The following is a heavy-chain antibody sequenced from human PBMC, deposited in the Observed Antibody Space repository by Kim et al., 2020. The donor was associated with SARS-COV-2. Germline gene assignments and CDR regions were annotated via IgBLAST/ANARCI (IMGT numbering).Heavy chain of an antibody. CDR1: GLTFSGSA. D-gene: IGHD4-17*01. V-gene: IGHV3-73*01. Sequence: GGSLRLSCAASGLTFSGSAMHWVRQASGKGLEWVGRIRSKARNYATTYAASVRGRFTISRDDSKNTAYLQMDSLNTEDTAVYYCTRRPDGDSSSGMDVWGQGTTVTVSS. CDR2: IRSKARNYAT. J-gene: IGHJ6*02. CDR3: TRRPDGDSSSGMDV.